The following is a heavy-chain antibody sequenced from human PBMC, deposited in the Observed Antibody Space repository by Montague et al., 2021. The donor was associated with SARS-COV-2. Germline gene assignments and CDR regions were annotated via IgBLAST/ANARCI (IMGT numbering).Heavy chain of an antibody. CDR3: ARVRGERYQLVFSTYYYHYMDV. CDR1: GGSVSSGSRY. V-gene: IGHV4-61*01. D-gene: IGHD2-2*01. J-gene: IGHJ6*03. CDR2: IYYSGST. Sequence: SETLSLTCSVSGGSVSSGSRYWNWIRQPPGKGLEWIRYIYYSGSTNYNPSLKSRVTISVDTSKNQFSLKLSSVTAADTAVYYCARVRGERYQLVFSTYYYHYMDVWGKGTTVTVSS.